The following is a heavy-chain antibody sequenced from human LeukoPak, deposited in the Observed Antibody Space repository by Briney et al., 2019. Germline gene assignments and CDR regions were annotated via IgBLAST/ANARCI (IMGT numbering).Heavy chain of an antibody. D-gene: IGHD2-15*01. CDR1: GGSISSYY. Sequence: KPSETLSLTCTVSGGSISSYYWSWIRQPPGKGLEWIGYIYYSGSTNYNPSLKSRVTISVDASKNQFSLKLSSVTAADTAVCYCARGRGWFTPNLSWGQGTLVTVSS. CDR3: ARGRGWFTPNLS. V-gene: IGHV4-59*12. CDR2: IYYSGST. J-gene: IGHJ4*02.